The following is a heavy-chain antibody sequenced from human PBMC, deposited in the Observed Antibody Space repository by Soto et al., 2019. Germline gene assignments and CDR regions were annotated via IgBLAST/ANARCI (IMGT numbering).Heavy chain of an antibody. CDR2: IWYDGSNK. CDR1: GFTFSSYG. J-gene: IGHJ6*02. Sequence: QVQLVESGGGVVQPGRSLRLSCAASGFTFSSYGMHWVRQAPGKGLEWVAVIWYDGSNKYYADSVKGRFTISRDNSKNKLYLQMTSRRAEDTAVYYCAREGIAVAGRVGGMDVWGQGTTVTVSS. D-gene: IGHD6-19*01. CDR3: AREGIAVAGRVGGMDV. V-gene: IGHV3-33*01.